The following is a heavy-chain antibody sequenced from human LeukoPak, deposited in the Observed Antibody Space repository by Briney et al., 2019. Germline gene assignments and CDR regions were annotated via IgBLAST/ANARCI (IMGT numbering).Heavy chain of an antibody. D-gene: IGHD2-15*01. CDR2: IYPADSDI. CDR1: GYSFTNYW. J-gene: IGHJ5*02. Sequence: GESLKISCQGSGYSFTNYWIGWVRQMPGRGLEWMGLIYPADSDIRYSPSFQGQVTISADKSISTAYLQWSSLKASDTAIYYCARQEYCSGGSCYTWFDPWGQGTLVTVSS. CDR3: ARQEYCSGGSCYTWFDP. V-gene: IGHV5-51*01.